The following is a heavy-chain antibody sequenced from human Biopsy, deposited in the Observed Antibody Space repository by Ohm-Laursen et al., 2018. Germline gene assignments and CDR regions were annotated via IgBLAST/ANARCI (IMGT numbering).Heavy chain of an antibody. D-gene: IGHD1-7*01. CDR3: GRAVRNQLLTDP. CDR2: LNPVSGNS. V-gene: IGHV1-8*01. Sequence: GASVKVSCKASGYTFTSYDITWVRQASGQGSEWIGWLNPVSGNSNFGQKFRGRVTVTSDTSISTAYMELSGLTSDDTATYYCGRAVRNQLLTDPWGQGTLVTVTS. J-gene: IGHJ5*02. CDR1: GYTFTSYD.